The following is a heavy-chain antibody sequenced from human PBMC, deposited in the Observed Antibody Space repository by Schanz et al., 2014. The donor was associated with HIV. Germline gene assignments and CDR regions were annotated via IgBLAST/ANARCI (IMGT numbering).Heavy chain of an antibody. CDR1: GFSFSNFW. D-gene: IGHD1-26*01. CDR2: IKQDESEK. V-gene: IGHV3-7*01. CDR3: VLPSAKIVGGLGEHYFDH. Sequence: EALLLESGGGLVQSGGSLRLSCAASGFSFSNFWVTWVRQAPGKRLEWVANIKQDESEKYYADSVKGRFTISRDNAKNSLYLQMNSLRAEDTAVYYCVLPSAKIVGGLGEHYFDHWGQGTLVTVSS. J-gene: IGHJ4*02.